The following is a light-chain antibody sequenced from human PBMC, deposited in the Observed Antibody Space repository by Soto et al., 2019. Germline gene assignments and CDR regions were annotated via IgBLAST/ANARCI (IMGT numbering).Light chain of an antibody. CDR1: QSVDIY. Sequence: VLTQSPGTLSLSPGARATLSCRASQSVDIYLAWYQQKPGQAPRILIYDASNRATGIPARFSGSGSGTDFTLTISGLEPEDFAVYYCQQCNNWPLTFGGGTKVEIK. CDR2: DAS. V-gene: IGKV3-11*01. CDR3: QQCNNWPLT. J-gene: IGKJ4*01.